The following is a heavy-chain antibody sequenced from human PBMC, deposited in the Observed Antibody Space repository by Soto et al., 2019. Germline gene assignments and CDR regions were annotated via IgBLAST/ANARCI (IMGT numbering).Heavy chain of an antibody. CDR3: AKAVATTFGWFDP. J-gene: IGHJ5*02. Sequence: EVQLLESGGGLVQPGGSLRLSCAASGITFSSYAMNWVRQAPGKGLEWVSSISGSGGITHYADSVKGRFTISRDNSKNQLYLQMNALRAEDTAIYSCAKAVATTFGWFDPWGQGTLVTVSS. CDR2: ISGSGGIT. CDR1: GITFSSYA. V-gene: IGHV3-23*01. D-gene: IGHD2-15*01.